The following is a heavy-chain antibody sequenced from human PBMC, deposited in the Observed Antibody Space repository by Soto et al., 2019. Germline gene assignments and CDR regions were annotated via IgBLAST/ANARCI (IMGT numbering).Heavy chain of an antibody. CDR2: IYYSGST. J-gene: IGHJ3*02. CDR3: AKGGSGSYSNAFDI. V-gene: IGHV4-39*01. Sequence: QLQLQESGPGLVKPSETLSLTCTVSGGSISSSSYYWGWIRQPPGKGLEWIGSIYYSGSTYYNPSRKSRVTISVDTLKTQFSLKLRSVTAADTAVYYCAKGGSGSYSNAFDIWGQGTMVTVSS. D-gene: IGHD3-10*01. CDR1: GGSISSSSYY.